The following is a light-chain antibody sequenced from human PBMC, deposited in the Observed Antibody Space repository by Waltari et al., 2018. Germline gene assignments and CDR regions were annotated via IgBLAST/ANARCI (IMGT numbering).Light chain of an antibody. CDR2: EVS. Sequence: QAAPTQSPSVSGSAGQSVTISCTGTSSDIGFYNAVSWYQQYPGKAPSLMISEVSKRPSGVSDRFPGSKSDNTASLTISGLQAEDEADYYCSSFVGRGIYMFGGGTRLTVL. V-gene: IGLV2-23*02. J-gene: IGLJ3*02. CDR1: SSDIGFYNA. CDR3: SSFVGRGIYM.